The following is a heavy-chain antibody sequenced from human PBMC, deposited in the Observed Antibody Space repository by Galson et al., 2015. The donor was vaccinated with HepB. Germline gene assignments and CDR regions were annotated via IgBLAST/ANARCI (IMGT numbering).Heavy chain of an antibody. V-gene: IGHV2-5*02. CDR3: SHKGPNWATSGWYFFDS. CDR2: VYWDDDK. J-gene: IGHJ4*02. CDR1: GFPLRSTGVG. Sequence: PALVKPTQPLTLTCTLSGFPLRSTGVGVGWIRQPPGRALEWQALVYWDDDKWYSPSLKSRLTISKDTSINQVVLRMRNMDPVDTATYYFSHKGPNWATSGWYFFDSWGQGTLVTVSS. D-gene: IGHD6-19*01.